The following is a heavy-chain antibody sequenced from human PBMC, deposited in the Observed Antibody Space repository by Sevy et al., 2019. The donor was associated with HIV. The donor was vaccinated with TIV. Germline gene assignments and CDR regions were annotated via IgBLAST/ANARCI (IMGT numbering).Heavy chain of an antibody. J-gene: IGHJ5*02. CDR2: ISSSSSYI. V-gene: IGHV3-21*01. Sequence: GGSLRLSCAASGFTFSSYSMNWVRQAPGKGLEWVSSISSSSSYIYYADSVKGRFTISRDNAKNSLYLQMNSLRAEDTAVYYCVRARPYSSGWFGNWFDPWGQGTLVTVSS. CDR1: GFTFSSYS. CDR3: VRARPYSSGWFGNWFDP. D-gene: IGHD6-19*01.